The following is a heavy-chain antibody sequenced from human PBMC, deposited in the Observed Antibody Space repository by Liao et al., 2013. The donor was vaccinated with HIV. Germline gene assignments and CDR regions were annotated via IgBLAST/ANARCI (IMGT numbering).Heavy chain of an antibody. V-gene: IGHV4-61*02. CDR3: AGGYCSGGGCYTAP. D-gene: IGHD2-15*01. CDR1: GGSIRSASYY. Sequence: QVQLQESGPGLVKPSQTLSLTCTVSGGSIRSASYYWSWIRQPAGKGLEWIGRIYTSGTTNYNPSLRSRVTILVDTSKNQFSLKLSSVTAADTAVYYCAGGYCSGGGCYTAPWGQGTLVTVSS. CDR2: IYTSGTT. J-gene: IGHJ5*02.